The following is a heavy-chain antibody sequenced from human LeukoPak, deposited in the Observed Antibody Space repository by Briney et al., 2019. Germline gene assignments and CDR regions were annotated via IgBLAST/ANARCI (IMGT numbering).Heavy chain of an antibody. V-gene: IGHV4-34*01. Sequence: SETLSLTCAVYGGSFSGYYWSWIRQPPGKGLEWIGEINHSGSTNYNPSLKSRVTISVDTSKNQFSLKLSSVTAADTAVYYCARGPKHPPGIVDAFDIWGQGTMVTVSS. CDR2: INHSGST. CDR1: GGSFSGYY. D-gene: IGHD3-22*01. J-gene: IGHJ3*02. CDR3: ARGPKHPPGIVDAFDI.